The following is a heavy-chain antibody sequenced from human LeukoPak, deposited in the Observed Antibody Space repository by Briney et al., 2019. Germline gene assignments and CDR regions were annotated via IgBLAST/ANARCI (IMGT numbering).Heavy chain of an antibody. J-gene: IGHJ4*02. D-gene: IGHD1-7*01. CDR3: VAYNWNYPDY. CDR1: GFTFSSYY. CDR2: TNAGGSTT. V-gene: IGHV3-74*01. Sequence: PGGSLRLSCAASGFTFSSYYMYWVRQAPGKGPVWVSGTNAGGSTTSYADSGVKGRFTISRDNAKNTLYLQMNSLRAEDTAVYYCVAYNWNYPDYWGQGTLVTVSS.